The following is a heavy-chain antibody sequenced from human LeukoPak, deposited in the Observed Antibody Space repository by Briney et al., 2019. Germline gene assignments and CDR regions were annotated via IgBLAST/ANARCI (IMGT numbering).Heavy chain of an antibody. J-gene: IGHJ5*02. CDR1: GGTLSSYA. V-gene: IGHV1-69*13. Sequence: SVKVSCKASGGTLSSYAISRVRQAPGQGLEWMGGIIPIFGTANYAQKFQGRVTITADESTSTAYMELSSLRSEDTAVYYCARGRTGRGYSYGYGENWFDPWGQGTLVTVSS. CDR3: ARGRTGRGYSYGYGENWFDP. CDR2: IIPIFGTA. D-gene: IGHD5-18*01.